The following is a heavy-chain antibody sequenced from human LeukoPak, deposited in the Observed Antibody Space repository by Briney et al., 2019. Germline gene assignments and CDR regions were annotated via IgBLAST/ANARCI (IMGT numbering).Heavy chain of an antibody. CDR2: INHSGST. CDR3: ARAYSSSWGAYYYYYYMDV. J-gene: IGHJ6*03. Sequence: PSETLSLTCAVYGGSFSGYYWSWIRQPPGKGLEWIGEINHSGSTNYNPSLKSRVTISVDTSKNQFSLKLSSVTAADTAVYYCARAYSSSWGAYYYYYYMDVWGKGTTVTISS. CDR1: GGSFSGYY. D-gene: IGHD6-13*01. V-gene: IGHV4-34*01.